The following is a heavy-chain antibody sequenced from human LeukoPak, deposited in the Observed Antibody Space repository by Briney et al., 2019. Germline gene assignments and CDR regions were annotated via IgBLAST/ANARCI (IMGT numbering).Heavy chain of an antibody. CDR1: GGSFGGYY. D-gene: IGHD6-13*01. Sequence: SETLSLTCAVYGGSFGGYYWSWIRQPPGKGLEWIGEINHSGSTNYNPSLKSRVTISLDTSKNQISLKLSSVTAADTAVYYCARTYSRFYYFYMDVWGKGTSVTISS. CDR3: ARTYSRFYYFYMDV. J-gene: IGHJ6*03. V-gene: IGHV4-34*01. CDR2: INHSGST.